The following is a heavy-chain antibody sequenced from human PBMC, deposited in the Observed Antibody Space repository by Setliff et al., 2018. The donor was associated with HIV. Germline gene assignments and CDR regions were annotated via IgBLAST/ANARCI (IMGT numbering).Heavy chain of an antibody. D-gene: IGHD1-26*01. CDR1: GGTFSSYA. CDR2: IIPIFGTA. J-gene: IGHJ6*02. V-gene: IGHV1-69*05. CDR3: ARAELAGAGAQAVRAAGYYYGMDV. Sequence: SVKVSCKASGGTFSSYAISWVRQAPGQGLEWMGGIIPIFGTANYAQKFQGRVTITTDESTSTAYMELSSLRSEDTAVYYCARAELAGAGAQAVRAAGYYYGMDVWGQGTTVTVSS.